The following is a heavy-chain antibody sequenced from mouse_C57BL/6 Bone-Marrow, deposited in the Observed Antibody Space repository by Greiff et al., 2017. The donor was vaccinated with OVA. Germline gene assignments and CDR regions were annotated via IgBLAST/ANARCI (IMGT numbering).Heavy chain of an antibody. Sequence: VKLQESGPELVKPGASVKISCKASGYAFSSSWMNWVKQRPGKGLEWIGRIYPGDGDTNYNGKFKGKATLTADKSSSTAYMQLSSLTSEDSAVYFCARDHYYGSRDYAMDYWGQGTSVTVSS. CDR3: ARDHYYGSRDYAMDY. V-gene: IGHV1-82*01. D-gene: IGHD1-1*01. CDR1: GYAFSSSW. CDR2: IYPGDGDT. J-gene: IGHJ4*01.